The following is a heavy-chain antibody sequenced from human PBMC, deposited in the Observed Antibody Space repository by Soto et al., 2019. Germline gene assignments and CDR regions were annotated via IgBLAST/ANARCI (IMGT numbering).Heavy chain of an antibody. CDR1: GFTFDDYA. V-gene: IGHV3-9*01. CDR3: VKDSSWEPPILDF. CDR2: ISWNGKEI. Sequence: VQLVESGGGLEQPGRSLRLSCAGSGFTFDDYALHWVRQVPRKGLEWVSGISWNGKEIGYADSVKGRFIVSRDNAKNSLYLQLNSLRVEDTSLYFCVKDSSWEPPILDFWGQGTRVTVSS. J-gene: IGHJ3*01. D-gene: IGHD1-26*01.